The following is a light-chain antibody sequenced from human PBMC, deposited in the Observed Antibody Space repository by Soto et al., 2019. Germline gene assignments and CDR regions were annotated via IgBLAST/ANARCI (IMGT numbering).Light chain of an antibody. V-gene: IGLV4-69*01. J-gene: IGLJ2*01. CDR3: QTWVTGYVV. Sequence: QLVLTQSPSASASLGASVKLTCTLSSGPSDYAIAWHQQQPETGPRYLMKLNSDGSHSKGDGIPDRFSGSSSGAERYLTISSLQSEDEADYYCQTWVTGYVVFGGGTKLTVL. CDR1: SGPSDYA. CDR2: LNSDGSH.